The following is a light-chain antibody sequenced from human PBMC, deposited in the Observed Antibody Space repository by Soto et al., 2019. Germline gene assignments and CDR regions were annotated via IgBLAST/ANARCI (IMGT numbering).Light chain of an antibody. CDR2: DTS. CDR3: QQYGSPPTT. CDR1: QSVRSTY. Sequence: EIVLAQSPGTLSLSPGERATISCRASQSVRSTYLVWYQQKPGQAPRLLMYDTSSRATGIPDRFSGSGSGTDFTLPISRLEPEDFAVYYCQQYGSPPTTFGQGTKVEI. J-gene: IGKJ1*01. V-gene: IGKV3-20*01.